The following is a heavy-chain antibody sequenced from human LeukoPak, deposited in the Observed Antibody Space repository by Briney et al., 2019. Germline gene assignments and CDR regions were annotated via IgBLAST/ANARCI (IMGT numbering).Heavy chain of an antibody. Sequence: ASVKVSCKASGYTFTSYDINWVRQATGQGLEWMGWTNPNSGNTGYAQKFQGRVTITRDTSISTAYMELSSLRSEDTAVYYCARGPELLWFGELNWFDPWGQGTLVTVSS. V-gene: IGHV1-8*03. CDR1: GYTFTSYD. J-gene: IGHJ5*02. CDR2: TNPNSGNT. CDR3: ARGPELLWFGELNWFDP. D-gene: IGHD3-10*01.